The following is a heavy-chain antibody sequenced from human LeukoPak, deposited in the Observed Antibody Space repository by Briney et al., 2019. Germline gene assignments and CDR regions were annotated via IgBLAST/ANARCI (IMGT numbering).Heavy chain of an antibody. Sequence: PXGSLRLSCAASGFTFSSYWMHWVRQAPGKGLVWVSRINSDGSSTSYADSVKGRFTISRDKAKNTLYLQMNSLRAEDTAVYYCARRVYSGKSLDYWGQGSLVTVSS. V-gene: IGHV3-74*01. CDR2: INSDGSST. J-gene: IGHJ4*02. CDR3: ARRVYSGKSLDY. D-gene: IGHD5-12*01. CDR1: GFTFSSYW.